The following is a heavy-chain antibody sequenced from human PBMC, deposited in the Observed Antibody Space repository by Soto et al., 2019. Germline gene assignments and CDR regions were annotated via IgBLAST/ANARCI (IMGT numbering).Heavy chain of an antibody. D-gene: IGHD2-2*01. CDR2: ISSSSSYI. J-gene: IGHJ6*04. V-gene: IGHV3-21*01. Sequence: PGGSLRLSCAASGFTFSSYSMNGVRQAPGKGLEWVSSISSSSSYIYYADSVKGRFTISRDNAKNSLYLQMNSLRAEDTAVYYCARGKDIVVVPAADVWGKGTTVTAPQ. CDR3: ARGKDIVVVPAADV. CDR1: GFTFSSYS.